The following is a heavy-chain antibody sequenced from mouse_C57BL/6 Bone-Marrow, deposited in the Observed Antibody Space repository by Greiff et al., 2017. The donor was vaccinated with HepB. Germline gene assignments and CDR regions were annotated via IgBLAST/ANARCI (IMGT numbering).Heavy chain of an antibody. CDR2: IYPGNSDT. CDR3: ANYGSP. Sequence: VQLKQSGTVLARPGASVKMSCKTSGYTFTSYWMHWVKQRPGQGLEWIGAIYPGNSDTSYNQKFKGKAKLTADTSASTAYMELSSLTNEDSAVYYCANYGSPWGQGTTLTVSS. D-gene: IGHD1-1*01. J-gene: IGHJ2*01. V-gene: IGHV1-5*01. CDR1: GYTFTSYW.